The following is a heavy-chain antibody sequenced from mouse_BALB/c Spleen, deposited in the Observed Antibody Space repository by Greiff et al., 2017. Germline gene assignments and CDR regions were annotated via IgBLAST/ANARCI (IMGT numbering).Heavy chain of an antibody. Sequence: EVQGVESGGGLVQPGGSLRLSCATSGFTFTDYYMSWVRQPPGKALEWLGFIRNKANGYTTEYSASVKGRFTISRDNSQSILYLQMNTLRAEDSATYYCARDLYYDYDVDAMDYWGQGTSVTVSS. CDR1: GFTFTDYY. D-gene: IGHD2-4*01. V-gene: IGHV7-3*02. CDR3: ARDLYYDYDVDAMDY. J-gene: IGHJ4*01. CDR2: IRNKANGYTT.